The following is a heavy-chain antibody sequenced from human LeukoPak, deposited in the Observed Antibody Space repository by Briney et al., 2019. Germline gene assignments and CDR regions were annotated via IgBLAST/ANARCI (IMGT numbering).Heavy chain of an antibody. CDR1: GYSYTNNW. D-gene: IGHD4-23*01. CDR3: ARVRNGGNSHDASDI. CDR2: IDPSDSYT. Sequence: GESLRISFKGSGYSYTNNWISWVRQMPGKGVEWMGKIDPSDSYTHYSPSFQGQVTISSDKSISTAYLQWSSLKASDTAMYYCARVRNGGNSHDASDIWGQGTVVTVSS. V-gene: IGHV5-10-1*01. J-gene: IGHJ3*02.